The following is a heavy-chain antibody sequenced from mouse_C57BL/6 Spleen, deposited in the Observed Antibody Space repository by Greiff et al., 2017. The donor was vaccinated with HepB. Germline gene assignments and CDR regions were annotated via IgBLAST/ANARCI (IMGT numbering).Heavy chain of an antibody. CDR2: INPYNGGT. D-gene: IGHD2-1*01. Sequence: EVQLQQSGPVLVKPGASVKMSCKASGYTFTDYYMNWVKQSHGKSLEWIGVINPYNGGTSYNQKFKGKATLTVDKSSSTAYMDLTSLTSEDSAVYYCARGEGNTGWFAYWGQGTLVTVSA. CDR3: ARGEGNTGWFAY. J-gene: IGHJ3*01. V-gene: IGHV1-19*01. CDR1: GYTFTDYY.